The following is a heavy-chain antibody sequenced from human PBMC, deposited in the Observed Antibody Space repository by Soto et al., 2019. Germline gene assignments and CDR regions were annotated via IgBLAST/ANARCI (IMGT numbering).Heavy chain of an antibody. CDR3: ARWLRPYYFDY. J-gene: IGHJ4*02. D-gene: IGHD5-12*01. CDR2: IYYSGSS. CDR1: GGSISSYY. V-gene: IGHV4-59*01. Sequence: QVQLQESRPGLVKPSETLSLTCTVSGGSISSYYWSWIRQPPGKGLEWIGCIYYSGSSNYNPSLKSRVTISVDTSKNQFSLKLSSVTAADTAVYYCARWLRPYYFDYWGQGTLVTVSS.